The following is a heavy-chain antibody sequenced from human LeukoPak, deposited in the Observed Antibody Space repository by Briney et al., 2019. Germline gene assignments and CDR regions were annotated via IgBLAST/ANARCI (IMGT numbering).Heavy chain of an antibody. D-gene: IGHD6-6*01. V-gene: IGHV1-2*02. CDR3: ATPSHRIAARHYYYGMDV. CDR2: INPNSGGT. J-gene: IGHJ6*02. Sequence: GASVKVSCKASGYTFTGYYMHWVRQAPGQGLEWMGWINPNSGGTNYAQKFQGRVTMTRDTSISTAYMELSRLRSDDTAVYYCATPSHRIAARHYYYGMDVWGQGTTVTVSS. CDR1: GYTFTGYY.